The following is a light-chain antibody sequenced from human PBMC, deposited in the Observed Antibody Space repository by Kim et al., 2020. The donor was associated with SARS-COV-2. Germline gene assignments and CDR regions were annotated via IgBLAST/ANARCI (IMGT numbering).Light chain of an antibody. CDR2: SGS. J-gene: IGKJ2*01. CDR3: QHYGTSPPYT. Sequence: PGERATLSHMASQTVSSSFLVWYQHKPGQAPRLLIYSGSSRATGIPERFSGSGSGTDFTLTISRLEPEDFAVYYCQHYGTSPPYTLGQGTKLEI. V-gene: IGKV3-20*01. CDR1: QTVSSSF.